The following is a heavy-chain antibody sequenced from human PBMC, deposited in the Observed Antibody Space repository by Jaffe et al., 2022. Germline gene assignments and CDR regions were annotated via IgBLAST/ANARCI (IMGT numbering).Heavy chain of an antibody. CDR1: GGSISSYY. CDR2: IYYSGST. Sequence: QVQLQESGPGLVKPSETLSLTCTVSGGSISSYYWSWIRQPPGKGLEWIGYIYYSGSTNYNPSLKSRVTISVDTSKNQFSLKLSSVTAADTAVYYCARTKYTMRGEAFDIWGQGTMVTVSS. J-gene: IGHJ3*02. D-gene: IGHD3-16*01. CDR3: ARTKYTMRGEAFDI. V-gene: IGHV4-59*01.